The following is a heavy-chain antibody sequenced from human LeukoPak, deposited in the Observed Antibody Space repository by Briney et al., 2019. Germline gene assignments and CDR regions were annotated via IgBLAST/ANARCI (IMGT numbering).Heavy chain of an antibody. Sequence: GESLQISCKGSGYSFTSYWIGWVRQMPGKGLEWMGIIYPGDSDTRYSPSFQGQVTISADKSISTAYLQWSSLKASDTAMYYCARGGSMATITRGLDYWGQGTLVTVSS. CDR2: IYPGDSDT. V-gene: IGHV5-51*01. D-gene: IGHD5-24*01. J-gene: IGHJ4*02. CDR3: ARGGSMATITRGLDY. CDR1: GYSFTSYW.